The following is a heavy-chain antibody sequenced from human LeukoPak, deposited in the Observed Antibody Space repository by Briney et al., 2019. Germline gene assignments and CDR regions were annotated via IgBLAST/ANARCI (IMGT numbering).Heavy chain of an antibody. V-gene: IGHV3-11*01. CDR2: ISSSGSTK. CDR3: ARDGHAYGRGSPHY. CDR1: GFTFSEYY. D-gene: IGHD3-10*01. Sequence: PGGSLRLSCAASGFTFSEYYMSWIRQAPGKGLEWVSYISSSGSTKYYADSVKGRFTISRDNAKNSYLQMNSLRAEDTAVYYCARDGHAYGRGSPHYWGQGTLVTVSS. J-gene: IGHJ4*02.